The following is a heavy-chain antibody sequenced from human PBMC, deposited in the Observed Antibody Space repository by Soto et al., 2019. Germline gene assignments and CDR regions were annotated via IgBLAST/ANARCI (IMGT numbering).Heavy chain of an antibody. D-gene: IGHD5-12*01. CDR3: ARVVYSGYERWYYGMNV. V-gene: IGHV4-30-4*01. J-gene: IGHJ6*02. CDR1: GASISSDEYY. Sequence: PSETLSLTCTVSGASISSDEYYWSWIRQPPGKGLEWIGHIYYSGNTYYNPSLESRVTISLDTSKKQFSLKLSSVTATDTAVYYCARVVYSGYERWYYGMNVWGQGTTVTVSS. CDR2: IYYSGNT.